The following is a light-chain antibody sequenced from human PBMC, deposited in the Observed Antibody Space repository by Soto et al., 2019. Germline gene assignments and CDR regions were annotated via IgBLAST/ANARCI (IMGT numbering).Light chain of an antibody. V-gene: IGKV3-15*01. J-gene: IGKJ1*01. Sequence: DIVMTQSPATLSVSPGERATLSCRASQSVSTNLAWYQQKPGQAPRLLIHGASTRATGIPARFSGSGSGTEFTLTISSLQSEDFAVYYCQQYNNWPPWTFGQGTKVEIK. CDR3: QQYNNWPPWT. CDR1: QSVSTN. CDR2: GAS.